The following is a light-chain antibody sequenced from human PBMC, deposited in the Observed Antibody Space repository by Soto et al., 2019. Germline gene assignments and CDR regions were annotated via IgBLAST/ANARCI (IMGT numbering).Light chain of an antibody. CDR2: RAS. CDR1: QSVGSN. Sequence: EIVMTQSPGTLSVSPGERATLSCRVSQSVGSNLAWYQQKPGQAPRLLIYRASTRATGIPVRFTGSGSGTEFTLTISSLQSEDFAVYYCQHYNNWPPWTFGRGTKVEIK. V-gene: IGKV3-15*01. J-gene: IGKJ1*01. CDR3: QHYNNWPPWT.